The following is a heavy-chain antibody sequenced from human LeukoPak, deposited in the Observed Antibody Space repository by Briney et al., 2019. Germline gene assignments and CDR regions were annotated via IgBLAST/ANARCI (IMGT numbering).Heavy chain of an antibody. D-gene: IGHD3-22*01. V-gene: IGHV3-21*04. Sequence: GGSLRLSCAASAFTFSTYTMNWVRQAPGKGLEWVSSISSSGSYIYYAVSVKGRFTISRDNAKNSVYLQMNSLRVEDTAVYYCASGGWHYDSSGYYYDWGQGTLVTVSS. J-gene: IGHJ4*02. CDR3: ASGGWHYDSSGYYYD. CDR1: AFTFSTYT. CDR2: ISSSGSYI.